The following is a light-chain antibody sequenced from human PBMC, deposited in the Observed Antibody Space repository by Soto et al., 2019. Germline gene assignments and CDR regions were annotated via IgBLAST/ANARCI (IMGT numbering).Light chain of an antibody. CDR2: GAS. Sequence: IVLTPSPCTLSLSPGGSATLSCRASQSVSSNLAWYQQKVGQAPRLPMYGASVRATGVPTRFSGSGSGTVFTLTISSLQSEDFAVYFCQHYNNWPPQFTCGGGTKV. CDR3: QHYNNWPPQFT. J-gene: IGKJ4*01. V-gene: IGKV3-15*01. CDR1: QSVSSN.